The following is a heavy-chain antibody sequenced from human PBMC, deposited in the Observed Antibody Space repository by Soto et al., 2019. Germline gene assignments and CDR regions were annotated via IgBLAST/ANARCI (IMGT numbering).Heavy chain of an antibody. V-gene: IGHV4-59*01. CDR3: AGSNWGSYRYRSDY. CDR1: GVSISSYY. CDR2: IYYSGST. Sequence: SETLSLTCTVSGVSISSYYWSWIRQPPGKGLEWIGYIYYSGSTNYNPSLKSRVTISVDTSKNQFSLKLSSVTAADTAVYYCAGSNWGSYRYRSDYWGQGTLVTVSS. J-gene: IGHJ4*02. D-gene: IGHD3-16*02.